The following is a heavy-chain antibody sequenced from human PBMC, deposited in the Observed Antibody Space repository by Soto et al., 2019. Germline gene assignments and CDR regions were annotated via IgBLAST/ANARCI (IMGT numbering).Heavy chain of an antibody. Sequence: SLRLSCAASGFTFSSYGMHWVRQAPGKGLEWVAVISYDGSNKYYADSVKGRFTISRDNSKNTLYLQMNSLRAEDTAVYYCAKDKYWARSGYPDYWGQGTLVTVSS. V-gene: IGHV3-30*18. CDR1: GFTFSSYG. D-gene: IGHD3-22*01. J-gene: IGHJ4*02. CDR3: AKDKYWARSGYPDY. CDR2: ISYDGSNK.